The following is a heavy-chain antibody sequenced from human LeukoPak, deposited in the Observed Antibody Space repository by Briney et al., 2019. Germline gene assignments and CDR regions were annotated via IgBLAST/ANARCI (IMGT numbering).Heavy chain of an antibody. CDR3: AREIMITFGGVYYYYYMDV. CDR1: GYTFTGYY. J-gene: IGHJ6*03. V-gene: IGHV1-2*02. Sequence: ASVKVSCKASGYTFTGYYMHWVRQAPGQGLEWMGWINPNSGGTNYARKFQGRVTMTRDTSISTAYMELSRLRSDDTAVYYCAREIMITFGGVYYYYYMDVWGKGTTVTISS. CDR2: INPNSGGT. D-gene: IGHD3-16*01.